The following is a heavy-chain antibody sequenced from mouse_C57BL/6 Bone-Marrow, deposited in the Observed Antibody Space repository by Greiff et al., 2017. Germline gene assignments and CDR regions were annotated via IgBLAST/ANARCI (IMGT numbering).Heavy chain of an antibody. CDR1: GYTFTSYW. CDR3: ARRTGTSMDY. CDR2: IYPNSGST. D-gene: IGHD4-1*01. J-gene: IGHJ4*01. V-gene: IGHV1-64*01. Sequence: QVQLKQPGAELVKPGASVKLSCKASGYTFTSYWMHWVKQRPGQGLEWIGMIYPNSGSTNYNEKFKSKATLTVDKSSSTAYMQLSSLTSEDSAVYYCARRTGTSMDYWGQGTSVTVSS.